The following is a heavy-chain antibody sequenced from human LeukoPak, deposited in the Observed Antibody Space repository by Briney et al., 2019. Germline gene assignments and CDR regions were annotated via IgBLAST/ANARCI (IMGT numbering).Heavy chain of an antibody. Sequence: PGGSLRLSCAASGFTFSSYAMIWVRQAPGKGLEWVSAISGSGGSTYYADSVKGRFTISRDNSKNTLYLQMNSLRAEDTAVYYCAKGVRVCSSTSCLPLKYYYYGMDVWGQGTTVTVSS. CDR2: ISGSGGST. D-gene: IGHD2-2*01. CDR1: GFTFSSYA. V-gene: IGHV3-23*01. J-gene: IGHJ6*02. CDR3: AKGVRVCSSTSCLPLKYYYYGMDV.